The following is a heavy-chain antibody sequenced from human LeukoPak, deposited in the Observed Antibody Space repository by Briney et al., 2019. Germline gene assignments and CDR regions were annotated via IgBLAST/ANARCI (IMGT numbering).Heavy chain of an antibody. Sequence: PSETLSLTCTVSGGSINNANYHWGWIRQPPGRGLEWIGSIYYSGSTSYNPSLKSRVTISVDTSKNQFSLKLSSVTAADTAVYYCASRYYDSSGPPSWGQGTLVTVSS. J-gene: IGHJ5*02. D-gene: IGHD3-22*01. CDR3: ASRYYDSSGPPS. CDR2: IYYSGST. CDR1: GGSINNANYH. V-gene: IGHV4-39*01.